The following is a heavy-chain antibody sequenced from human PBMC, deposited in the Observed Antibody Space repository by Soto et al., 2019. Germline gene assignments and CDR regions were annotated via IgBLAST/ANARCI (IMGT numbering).Heavy chain of an antibody. J-gene: IGHJ4*02. CDR2: ISSSSSYI. D-gene: IGHD3-22*01. Sequence: EVQLVESGGGLVKPGGSLRLSCAASGFTFSSYSMNWVRQAPGKGLEWVSSISSSSSYIYYADSVKGRFTISRDNAKNSLYLQMNSLRAEDTAVYYCARESRASRGTMIDQAALDYWGQGTLVTVSS. CDR3: ARESRASRGTMIDQAALDY. V-gene: IGHV3-21*01. CDR1: GFTFSSYS.